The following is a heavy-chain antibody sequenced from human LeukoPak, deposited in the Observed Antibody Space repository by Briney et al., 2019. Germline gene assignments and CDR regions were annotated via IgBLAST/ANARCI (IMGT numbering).Heavy chain of an antibody. CDR2: INPSGGST. CDR3: ARAPYTKYCGGDCEGQAFDY. V-gene: IGHV1-46*01. Sequence: ASVKVSCKASGYTFTSYYMHWVRQAPGQGLEWMGIINPSGGSTSYAQKFQGRVTMTRDTSTSTVYMELSSLRSEDTAVYYCARAPYTKYCGGDCEGQAFDYWGQGTLVTVSS. D-gene: IGHD2-21*02. J-gene: IGHJ4*02. CDR1: GYTFTSYY.